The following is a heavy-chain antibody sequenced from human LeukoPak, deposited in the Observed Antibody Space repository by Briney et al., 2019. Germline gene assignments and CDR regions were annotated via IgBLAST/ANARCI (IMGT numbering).Heavy chain of an antibody. CDR1: GFPFSNAW. Sequence: GGSLRLSCAASGFPFSNAWMSWVRQAPGKGLEWVGRIKSKIDGGTPDYGSPVKGRFTISRDDSKDILYLQMSSLKTEDTAVYYCTTVGGSTWFDWYFDLWGRGTLVTVSS. V-gene: IGHV3-15*01. CDR3: TTVGGSTWFDWYFDL. CDR2: IKSKIDGGTP. J-gene: IGHJ2*01. D-gene: IGHD6-13*01.